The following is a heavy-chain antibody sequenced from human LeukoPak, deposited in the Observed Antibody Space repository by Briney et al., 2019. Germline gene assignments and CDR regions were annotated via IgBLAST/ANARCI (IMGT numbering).Heavy chain of an antibody. Sequence: SVKVSCKASGGTFSSYAIGWVRQAPGQGLEWMGRIIPIFGTANYAQKFQGRVTITTDESTSTAYMELSSLRSEDTAVYYCARDRGMYYYDSSGYYFDYWGQGTLVTVPS. J-gene: IGHJ4*02. CDR1: GGTFSSYA. CDR2: IIPIFGTA. D-gene: IGHD3-22*01. CDR3: ARDRGMYYYDSSGYYFDY. V-gene: IGHV1-69*05.